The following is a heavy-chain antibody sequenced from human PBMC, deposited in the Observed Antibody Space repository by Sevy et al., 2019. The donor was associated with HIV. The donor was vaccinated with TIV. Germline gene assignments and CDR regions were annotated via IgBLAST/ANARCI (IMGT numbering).Heavy chain of an antibody. D-gene: IGHD3-10*01. CDR2: LYYSGST. J-gene: IGHJ4*02. Sequence: SETLSLTCTVSGGSISSYYWNWIRQPPGKGLEWIGYLYYSGSTNYSPSLKSRVTISVDTSKNQFSLKLSSVTAADTAIYYCARAGHVVRGVPNGYYFDYWGQGTLVTVSS. CDR1: GGSISSYY. V-gene: IGHV4-59*01. CDR3: ARAGHVVRGVPNGYYFDY.